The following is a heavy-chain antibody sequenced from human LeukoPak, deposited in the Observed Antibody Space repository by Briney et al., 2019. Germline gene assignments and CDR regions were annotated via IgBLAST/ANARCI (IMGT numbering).Heavy chain of an antibody. Sequence: ASETLSLTCAVYGGSFSGYYWSWIRQPPGKGLEWIGEINHSGSTNYNPSLKSRVTISVDTSKNQFSLKLSSVTAADTAVYYCARGVSPVFLYYGMDVWGQGTTVTVSS. J-gene: IGHJ6*02. CDR3: ARGVSPVFLYYGMDV. CDR1: GGSFSGYY. CDR2: INHSGST. V-gene: IGHV4-34*01. D-gene: IGHD2/OR15-2a*01.